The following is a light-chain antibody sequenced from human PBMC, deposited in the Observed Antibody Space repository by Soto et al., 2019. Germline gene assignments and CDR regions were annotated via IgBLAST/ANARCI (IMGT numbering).Light chain of an antibody. CDR1: SSDVGGYNY. CDR2: EVS. V-gene: IGLV2-14*01. Sequence: QSVLTPPASVSGSPGQSITISCTGTSSDVGGYNYVSWYQQHPGKAPKLMIYEVSNRPSGVSNRFSGSKSGNTASLTISGLRAEDEADYYCSSYAGNNKYVFGTGTKVTVL. CDR3: SSYAGNNKYV. J-gene: IGLJ1*01.